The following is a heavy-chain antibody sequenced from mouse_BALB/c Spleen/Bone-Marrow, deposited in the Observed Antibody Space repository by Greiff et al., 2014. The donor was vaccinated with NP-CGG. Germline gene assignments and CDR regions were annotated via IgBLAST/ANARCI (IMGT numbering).Heavy chain of an antibody. CDR3: ARYDGYYGAMDY. CDR1: GYTFTNYY. J-gene: IGHJ4*01. Sequence: QVQLQQPGAELVKPGASVKLSCKTSGYTFTNYYIYWVKQRPGQGLEWIGEINPSNGGSNFNEKLKSKATLTVDKSSSTAYMELARLTSEDSAIYYCARYDGYYGAMDYWGQGTSVTVSS. V-gene: IGHV1S81*02. D-gene: IGHD2-3*01. CDR2: INPSNGGS.